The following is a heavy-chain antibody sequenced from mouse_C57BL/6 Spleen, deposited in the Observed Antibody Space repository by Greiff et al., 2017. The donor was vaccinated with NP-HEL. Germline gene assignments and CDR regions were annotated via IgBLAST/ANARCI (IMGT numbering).Heavy chain of an antibody. CDR3: AREGGYGYFAY. CDR2: IYPRDGST. CDR1: GYTFTDHT. Sequence: QVQLQQSDAELVKPGASVKISCKVSGYTFTDHTIHWVKQRPEQGLEWIGYIYPRDGSTKYNEKFKDKATLTADKSSSTAYMKLNSLTSEDSAVYFCAREGGYGYFAYGGQGTLVTVSA. J-gene: IGHJ3*01. V-gene: IGHV1-78*01. D-gene: IGHD1-2*01.